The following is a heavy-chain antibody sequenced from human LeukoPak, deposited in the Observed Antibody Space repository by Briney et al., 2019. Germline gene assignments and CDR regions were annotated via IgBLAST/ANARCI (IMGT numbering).Heavy chain of an antibody. D-gene: IGHD2-15*01. Sequence: GASVKVSCKASGYTFSSYGISWVRQAPGQGLEWMGRISAYNGNTNYAQKVQGRVTMTTDTSTSTAYMELRSLSSDDTAVYYCARDSADCSGGSCYSAKYFQHWGQGTLVTVSS. CDR3: ARDSADCSGGSCYSAKYFQH. V-gene: IGHV1-18*01. J-gene: IGHJ1*01. CDR2: ISAYNGNT. CDR1: GYTFSSYG.